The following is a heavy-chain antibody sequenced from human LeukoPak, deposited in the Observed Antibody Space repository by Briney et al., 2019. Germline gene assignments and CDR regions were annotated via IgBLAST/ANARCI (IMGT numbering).Heavy chain of an antibody. CDR3: GRAGDDGTTYNFGY. Sequence: GGSLRLSCAASGITFSDTWMSWVRQAPGKGLEWVATINEDGSDKKYVDSLKGRFTISRDNAKNSVYLQMNSLRDEDTAVYYCGRAGDDGTTYNFGYWGQGTQVTVSS. V-gene: IGHV3-7*04. D-gene: IGHD1-1*01. CDR2: INEDGSDK. CDR1: GITFSDTW. J-gene: IGHJ4*02.